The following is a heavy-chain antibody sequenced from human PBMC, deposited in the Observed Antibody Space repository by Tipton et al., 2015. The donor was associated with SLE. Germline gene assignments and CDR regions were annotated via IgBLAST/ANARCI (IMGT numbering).Heavy chain of an antibody. V-gene: IGHV4-61*02. J-gene: IGHJ4*02. CDR3: ARGTYHYDGSGSRIRNYFDS. D-gene: IGHD3-22*01. Sequence: TLSLTCTVSGGSITISGYYWSWIRQPAGKGLEWIGRIYTSGSTNYNPSLKSRVTISVDQSKNQFSLNLKSVTAADTAVYYCARGTYHYDGSGSRIRNYFDSWGQGTLVTVSS. CDR1: GGSITISGYY. CDR2: IYTSGST.